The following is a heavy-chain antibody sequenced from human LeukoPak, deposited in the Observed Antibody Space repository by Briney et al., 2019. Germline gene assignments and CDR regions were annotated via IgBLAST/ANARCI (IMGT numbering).Heavy chain of an antibody. CDR2: IIWNGGKT. CDR3: AKDILTGYYSFFDY. J-gene: IGHJ4*02. D-gene: IGHD3-9*01. V-gene: IGHV3-20*04. Sequence: GGSLRLSCAASGFSFDDYGMSWVRQAPGKGLEWVSGIIWNGGKTDYADSVKGRFTISRDNSKNTLYLQMNSLRAEDTAVYYCAKDILTGYYSFFDYWGQGTLVTVSS. CDR1: GFSFDDYG.